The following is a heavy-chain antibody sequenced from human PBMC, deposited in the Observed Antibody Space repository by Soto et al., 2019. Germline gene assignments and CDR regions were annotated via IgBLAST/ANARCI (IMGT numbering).Heavy chain of an antibody. D-gene: IGHD6-19*01. CDR3: AKDGNWLDVYFDV. CDR1: GFTFSSYA. V-gene: IGHV3-23*01. Sequence: GGSLRLSCAASGFTFSSYAMSWVRQAPGKGLEWVSISSASGRSRYHADSVKGRFTISRDNSKNTLYLHMTNLRAEDTAVYYCAKDGNWLDVYFDVWGQGTPVTVSS. J-gene: IGHJ4*02. CDR2: SSASGRSR.